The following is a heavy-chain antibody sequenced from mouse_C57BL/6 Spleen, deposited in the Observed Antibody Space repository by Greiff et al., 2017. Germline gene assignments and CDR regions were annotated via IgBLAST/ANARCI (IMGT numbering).Heavy chain of an antibody. D-gene: IGHD2-12*01. V-gene: IGHV3-6*01. CDR2: ISYDGSN. CDR3: ALRKDYTMDY. CDR1: GYSFTSGYY. J-gene: IGHJ4*01. Sequence: EESGPGLVKPSPSLSLTCSATGYSFTSGYYWNWIRQFPGNKLECMGYISYDGSNNYNPSLKNRISITRDTSKNPFFLKLNSVTTEDTATYYCALRKDYTMDYWGQGTSVTVSS.